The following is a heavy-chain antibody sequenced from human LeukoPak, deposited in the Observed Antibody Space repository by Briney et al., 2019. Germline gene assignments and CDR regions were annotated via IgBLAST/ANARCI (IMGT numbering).Heavy chain of an antibody. J-gene: IGHJ5*02. CDR1: GFTFSSYS. CDR3: ARDVAVAGTAGTNWFDP. Sequence: GGSLRLSCAASGFTFSSYSMNWVRQAPGKGLEWVSSISSSSSYIYYADSVKGRFIISRDNAKNSLYLQMDSLRAEDTAVYYCARDVAVAGTAGTNWFDPWGQGALVTVSS. CDR2: ISSSSSYI. V-gene: IGHV3-21*01. D-gene: IGHD6-19*01.